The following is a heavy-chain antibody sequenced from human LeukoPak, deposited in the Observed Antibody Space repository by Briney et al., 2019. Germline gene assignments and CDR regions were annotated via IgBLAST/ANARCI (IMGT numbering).Heavy chain of an antibody. CDR1: GYTFTGYY. D-gene: IGHD6-13*01. J-gene: IGHJ6*02. Sequence: ASVKVSCKASGYTFTGYYMHWVRQAPGQGLEWVGWINPNSGGTNYAQKFQGWVTMTRDTSISTAYMELSRLRSDDTAVYYCARERIAAAGGFYYYYYGMDVWGQGTTVTVSS. CDR2: INPNSGGT. CDR3: ARERIAAAGGFYYYYYGMDV. V-gene: IGHV1-2*04.